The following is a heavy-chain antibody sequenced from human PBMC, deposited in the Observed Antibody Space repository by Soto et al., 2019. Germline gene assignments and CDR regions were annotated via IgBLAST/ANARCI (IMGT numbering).Heavy chain of an antibody. J-gene: IGHJ4*02. CDR2: INSDGSST. D-gene: IGHD4-17*01. CDR3: ARDPRHYGDSSNFDY. V-gene: IGHV3-74*01. Sequence: GGSLRLSCAASGFTFSSYWMHWVRQAPGKGLVWVSRINSDGSSTSYADSVKGRFTISRDNAKNTLYLQMNSLRAEDTAVYYCARDPRHYGDSSNFDYWGQGTLVTVSS. CDR1: GFTFSSYW.